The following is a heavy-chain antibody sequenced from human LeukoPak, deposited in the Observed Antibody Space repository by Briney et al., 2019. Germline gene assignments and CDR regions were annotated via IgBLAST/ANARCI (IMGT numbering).Heavy chain of an antibody. Sequence: GGSLRLSCAASGFTFSSYAMHWVRQAPGKGLEWVAVISYDGSNKYYADSVKGRFTISRDNSKNTLYLQMNSLRAEDTAVYYCAEDTVVDYWGQGTLVTVSS. CDR3: AEDTVVDY. J-gene: IGHJ4*02. CDR1: GFTFSSYA. V-gene: IGHV3-30-3*01. CDR2: ISYDGSNK.